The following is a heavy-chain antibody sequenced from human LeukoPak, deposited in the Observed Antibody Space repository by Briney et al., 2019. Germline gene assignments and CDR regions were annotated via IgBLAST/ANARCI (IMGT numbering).Heavy chain of an antibody. V-gene: IGHV4-34*01. CDR2: INHSGST. D-gene: IGHD2-2*02. Sequence: PSETLSLTCAVYGESFSGYYWSWIRQPPGKGLEWLGEINHSGSTNYNPSLKSRVTISVDTSKNQFSLKLSSVTAADTAVYYCARGASGDCSSTSCYSRNFDYWGQGTLVTVSS. CDR3: ARGASGDCSSTSCYSRNFDY. CDR1: GESFSGYY. J-gene: IGHJ4*02.